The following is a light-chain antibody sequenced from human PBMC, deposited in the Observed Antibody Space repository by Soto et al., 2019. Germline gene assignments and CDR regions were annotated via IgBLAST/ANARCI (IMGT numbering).Light chain of an antibody. V-gene: IGKV1-33*01. Sequence: DIQMTQSPSSLSSSIGDLVTITCQASQDVSHFLNWFQQRPGKAPKLLIYDASTLERGVPSRFSGRGSGSRFTFTITSLQPEDIATYYCQQYDRLPWTFGQGTKVDIK. CDR1: QDVSHF. CDR3: QQYDRLPWT. CDR2: DAS. J-gene: IGKJ1*01.